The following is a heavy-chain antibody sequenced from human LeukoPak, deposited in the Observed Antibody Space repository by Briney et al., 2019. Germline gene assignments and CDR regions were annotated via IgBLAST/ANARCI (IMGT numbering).Heavy chain of an antibody. J-gene: IGHJ4*02. D-gene: IGHD2-15*01. V-gene: IGHV1-18*01. CDR1: GDTFTTYG. Sequence: ASVKVSCKASGDTFTTYGITWVRQAPGQGLEWMGWISGYNGNTEYTQKFQGRVAMTRDTSTSTAYMELRSLRSDDTAVYYCARGLSCSGNTCYAAHFDSGGQGTLVTVSS. CDR3: ARGLSCSGNTCYAAHFDS. CDR2: ISGYNGNT.